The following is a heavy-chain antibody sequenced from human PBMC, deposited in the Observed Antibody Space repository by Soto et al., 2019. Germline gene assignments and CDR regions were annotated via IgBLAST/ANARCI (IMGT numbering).Heavy chain of an antibody. CDR2: IGTAGDT. D-gene: IGHD3-22*01. V-gene: IGHV3-13*01. CDR3: ARGAYYYDSSGLGY. CDR1: GFTFSSYD. J-gene: IGHJ4*02. Sequence: GGSLRLSCAASGFTFSSYDMHWVRQATGKGLEWVSAIGTAGDTYYPGSVKGRFTISRENAKNSLYLHMNSLRAGDTAVYYCARGAYYYDSSGLGYWGQGTLVTVSS.